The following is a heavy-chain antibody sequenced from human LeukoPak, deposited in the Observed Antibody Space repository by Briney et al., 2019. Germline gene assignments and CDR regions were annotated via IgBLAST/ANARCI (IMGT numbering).Heavy chain of an antibody. J-gene: IGHJ3*02. Sequence: GGSLRLSCAASGFIFSDHYIDWVRQAPGEGLEWVARSRNKANSYSTVYATSVQGRFTISRDESKNPLYLQMNSLITEDTAVYFCARGFHSFDIWGQGTMVPVSS. CDR1: GFIFSDHY. CDR3: ARGFHSFDI. V-gene: IGHV3-72*01. CDR2: SRNKANSYST.